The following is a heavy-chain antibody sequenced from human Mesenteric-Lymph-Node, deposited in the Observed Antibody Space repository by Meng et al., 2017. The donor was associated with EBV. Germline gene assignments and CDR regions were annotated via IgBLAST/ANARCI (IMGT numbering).Heavy chain of an antibody. CDR2: IYHGGRT. J-gene: IGHJ4*02. Sequence: QVQLQVLGRVLVTPSGALSLPCAVSDGALSSRNWLSWVRQPPGKGLEWIGEIYHGGRTNYNPSLKSRVTISVDESKNQFSLRLSSVTAADTAVYYCARVGDYCGGDCYHPRWGQGTLVTVSS. CDR3: ARVGDYCGGDCYHPR. D-gene: IGHD2-21*02. CDR1: DGALSSRNW. V-gene: IGHV4-4*02.